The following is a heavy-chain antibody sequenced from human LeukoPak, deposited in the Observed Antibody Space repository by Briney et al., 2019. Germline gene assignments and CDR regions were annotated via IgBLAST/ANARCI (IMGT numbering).Heavy chain of an antibody. CDR2: IKDDGSET. CDR1: GFTFSDYW. Sequence: GSLRLSCAASGFTFSDYWMTWVRQAPGKGLQWVANIKDDGSETYYVDSVKGRFTISRDNAKNSLYLQMNSLRAEDTAVYACAIDAAVGSSGYYYVPPLYYFHYWGQGTLVTVSS. D-gene: IGHD3-22*01. CDR3: AIDAAVGSSGYYYVPPLYYFHY. V-gene: IGHV3-7*01. J-gene: IGHJ4*02.